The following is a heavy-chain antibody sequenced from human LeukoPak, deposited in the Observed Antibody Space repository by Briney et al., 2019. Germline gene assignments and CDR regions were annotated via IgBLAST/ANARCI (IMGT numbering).Heavy chain of an antibody. CDR1: GFTVSSNY. CDR2: IYSGGST. J-gene: IGHJ4*02. CDR3: AIQFRWFSPFDY. Sequence: PGGSLRLSCAASGFTVSSNYMSWVRQAPGKGLEWVSVIYSGGSTYYADSVKGRFTISRDNSKNTLYLQMNSLRAEDTAVYYCAIQFRWFSPFDYWGQGTLVTVSS. V-gene: IGHV3-53*01. D-gene: IGHD3-10*01.